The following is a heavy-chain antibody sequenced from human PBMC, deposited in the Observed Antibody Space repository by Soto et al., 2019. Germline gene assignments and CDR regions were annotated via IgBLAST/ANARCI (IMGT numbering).Heavy chain of an antibody. D-gene: IGHD4-17*01. CDR3: ARGYGDGEDY. CDR2: IYYSGST. J-gene: IGHJ4*02. CDR1: GGSISSSSYY. V-gene: IGHV4-39*01. Sequence: SETLSLTCTVSGGSISSSSYYWGWIRQPPGKGLEWIGSIYYSGSTYYNPSLKSRVTISVDTSKSQFSLKLSSVTAADTAGYYCARGYGDGEDYWGQGTLVTVSS.